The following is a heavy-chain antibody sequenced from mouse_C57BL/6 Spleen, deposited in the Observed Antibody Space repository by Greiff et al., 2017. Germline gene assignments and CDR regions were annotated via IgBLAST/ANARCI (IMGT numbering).Heavy chain of an antibody. J-gene: IGHJ4*01. Sequence: EVMLVESGGGLVKPGGSLKLSCAASGFTFSDYGMHWVRQAPEKGLEWVAYISSGSSTIYYADTVKGRFTISRDNATNTLFLQMTSLRSEDTAMYYCARRATVVGGYAMDDWGQGTSVTVSS. CDR1: GFTFSDYG. CDR2: ISSGSSTI. V-gene: IGHV5-17*01. D-gene: IGHD1-1*01. CDR3: ARRATVVGGYAMDD.